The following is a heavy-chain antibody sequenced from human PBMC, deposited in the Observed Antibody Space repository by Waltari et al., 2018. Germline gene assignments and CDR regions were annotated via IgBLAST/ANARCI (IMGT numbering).Heavy chain of an antibody. CDR3: ARAGQLSADALDL. Sequence: QVQLQESGPRLVRPTQTLSLTCSVSGASINSGHFYWTWIRQPPGKGLEWIGHIHTSGSPHYNPSLKSRISLPADTSRNQISLRLTSVTAADTAVYYCARAGQLSADALDLWGQGTVVSVSS. CDR1: GASINSGHFY. V-gene: IGHV4-30-4*08. D-gene: IGHD1-1*01. CDR2: IHTSGSP. J-gene: IGHJ3*01.